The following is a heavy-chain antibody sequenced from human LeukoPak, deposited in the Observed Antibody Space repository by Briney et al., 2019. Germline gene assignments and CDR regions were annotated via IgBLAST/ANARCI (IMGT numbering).Heavy chain of an antibody. V-gene: IGHV1-69*13. CDR3: ARVAPSITIFYGMDV. CDR1: GGTFSSYA. J-gene: IGHJ6*02. CDR2: IIPIFGTA. Sequence: SVKVSCKASGGTFSSYAISWVRQAPGQGLEWMGGIIPIFGTANYAQKFQGRVTITADESTSTAYMELSSLRSEDTAVYYCARVAPSITIFYGMDVWGQGTTVTVSS. D-gene: IGHD3-3*01.